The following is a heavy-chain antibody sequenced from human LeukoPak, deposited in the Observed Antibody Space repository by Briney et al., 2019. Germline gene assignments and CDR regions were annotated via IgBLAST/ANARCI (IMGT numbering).Heavy chain of an antibody. CDR3: ARVLPGYYFDY. V-gene: IGHV3-21*04. D-gene: IGHD5-18*01. Sequence: GGPLRLSCATSGFTFSSYWMSWVRQAPGKGLEWVSSASTSRPYIYYADSVKGRFTISRDNAKNSLYLQMNSLRAEDTAVYYCARVLPGYYFDYWGQGTLSPSPQ. J-gene: IGHJ4*02. CDR1: GFTFSSYW. CDR2: ASTSRPYI.